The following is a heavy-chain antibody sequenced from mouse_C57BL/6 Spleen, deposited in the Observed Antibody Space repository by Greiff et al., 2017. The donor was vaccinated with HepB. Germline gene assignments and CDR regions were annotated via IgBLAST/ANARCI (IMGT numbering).Heavy chain of an antibody. J-gene: IGHJ4*01. V-gene: IGHV1-9*01. CDR2: ILPGSGST. Sequence: QVQLKESGAELMKPGASVKLSCKATGYTFTGYWIEWVKQRPGHGLEWIGEILPGSGSTNYNVKFKGKATFTADTSSNTAYMQLSSLTTEDSAIYYCARRYGSSLYYAMDYWGQGTSVTVSS. D-gene: IGHD1-1*01. CDR1: GYTFTGYW. CDR3: ARRYGSSLYYAMDY.